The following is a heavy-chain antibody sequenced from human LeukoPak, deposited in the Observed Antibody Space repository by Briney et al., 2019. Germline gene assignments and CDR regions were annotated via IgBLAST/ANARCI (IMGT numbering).Heavy chain of an antibody. CDR2: ISGSGGST. V-gene: IGHV3-23*01. CDR1: GFTFSSYA. J-gene: IGHJ5*02. CDR3: AKLGRGSGYSSSWYLCSDGGWFDP. D-gene: IGHD6-13*01. Sequence: GGSLRLSCAASGFTFSSYAMSWVRQAPGKGLEWVSAISGSGGSTYYADSVKGRFTISRDNSKNTLYLQMNSLRAEDTAVYYCAKLGRGSGYSSSWYLCSDGGWFDPWGQGNLVTVSS.